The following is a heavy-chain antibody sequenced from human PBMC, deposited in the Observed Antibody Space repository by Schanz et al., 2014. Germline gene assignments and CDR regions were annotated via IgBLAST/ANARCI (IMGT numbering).Heavy chain of an antibody. V-gene: IGHV3-66*01. CDR3: ARYYETSYYPLYYCDY. D-gene: IGHD3-22*01. J-gene: IGHJ4*02. Sequence: EAQLLESGGNLVQPGGSLRVSCVGSGFTFRSYPMTWVRQAPGKGLEWVSVIYSGGSTYYADSVKGRFTISRDNSKNTLYLQMNSLRAEDTAVYYCARYYETSYYPLYYCDYWGQGTLVTVSS. CDR2: IYSGGST. CDR1: GFTFRSYP.